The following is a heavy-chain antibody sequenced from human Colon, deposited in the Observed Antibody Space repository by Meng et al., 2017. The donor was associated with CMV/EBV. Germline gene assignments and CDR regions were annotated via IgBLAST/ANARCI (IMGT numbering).Heavy chain of an antibody. CDR2: INHSGST. J-gene: IGHJ6*02. CDR1: GGSFSGYY. V-gene: IGHV4-34*01. CDR3: ARGRARGPQRLYYYGMDV. Sequence: GSLRLSCAVYGGSFSGYYWSWIRQPPGKGLEWIGEINHSGSTNYNPSLKSRVTISVDTSKNQFSLKLSSVTAADTAVYYSARGRARGPQRLYYYGMDVWGQGTTVTVSS.